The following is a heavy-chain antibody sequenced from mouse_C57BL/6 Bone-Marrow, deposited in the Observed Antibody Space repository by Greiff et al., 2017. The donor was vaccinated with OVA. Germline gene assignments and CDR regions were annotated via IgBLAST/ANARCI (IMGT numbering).Heavy chain of an antibody. J-gene: IGHJ1*03. Sequence: VHLVESGAELVKPGASVKVSCKASGYTFTSYWMHWVKQRPGQGLEWIGRIHPSDSDTNYNQKFKGKATLTVDKSSSTAYMQLSSLTSEDSAVYYCASPVTTVEGFDVWGTGTTVTVSS. V-gene: IGHV1-74*01. CDR3: ASPVTTVEGFDV. D-gene: IGHD1-1*01. CDR1: GYTFTSYW. CDR2: IHPSDSDT.